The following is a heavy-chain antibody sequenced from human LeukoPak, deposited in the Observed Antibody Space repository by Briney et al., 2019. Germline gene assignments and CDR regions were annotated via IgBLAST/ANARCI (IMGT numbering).Heavy chain of an antibody. V-gene: IGHV1-69*05. CDR3: ARGKGSYYGYMDV. CDR2: IIPIFGTA. D-gene: IGHD3-10*01. J-gene: IGHJ6*03. Sequence: SVKVSCKASGGTFSSYAISWVRQAPGQGLEWMGGIIPIFGTANYAQKFQGRVTITTDESTGTAYMELSSLRSEDTAVYYCARGKGSYYGYMDVWGKGTTVTVSS. CDR1: GGTFSSYA.